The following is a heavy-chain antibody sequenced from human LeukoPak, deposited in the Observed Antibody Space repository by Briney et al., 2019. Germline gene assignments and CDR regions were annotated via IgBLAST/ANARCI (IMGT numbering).Heavy chain of an antibody. CDR3: VRRSYTSTWYFATWYFDY. CDR2: MNPSGNT. Sequence: PSETLSLTCAVYGESFSGFYWSRIRPPPGKTLEWIGEMNPSGNTNYNPSLQSRATISVDTSKTQFSLKLNSVTAADAAVYYCVRRSYTSTWYFATWYFDYWGRGTLVTVSS. J-gene: IGHJ4*02. V-gene: IGHV4-34*01. D-gene: IGHD3-10*01. CDR1: GESFSGFY.